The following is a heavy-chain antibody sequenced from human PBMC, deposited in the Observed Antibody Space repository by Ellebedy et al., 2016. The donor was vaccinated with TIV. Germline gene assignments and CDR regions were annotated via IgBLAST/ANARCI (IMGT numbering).Heavy chain of an antibody. V-gene: IGHV4-31*03. CDR1: GGSISSSSYY. D-gene: IGHD5-12*01. Sequence: MPSETLSLTCTVSGGSISSSSYYWGWIRQPPGKGLEWIGYIYYSGSTYYNPSLKSRVTISVDTSKNQFSLKLSSVTAADTAVYYCARGQTIVASYDYWGQGTLVTVSS. CDR2: IYYSGST. CDR3: ARGQTIVASYDY. J-gene: IGHJ4*02.